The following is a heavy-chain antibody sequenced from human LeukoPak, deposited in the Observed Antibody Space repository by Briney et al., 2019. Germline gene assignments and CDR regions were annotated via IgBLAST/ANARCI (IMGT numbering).Heavy chain of an antibody. Sequence: PSETLSLTCTVSGGSISSGDYYWSWIRQPPGKGLEWIGHIYYSGSTYYNPSLKSRVTISVDTSKNQFSLKLSSVTAADTAVYYCAGHQWMYNWFDPWGQGTLVTVSS. CDR2: IYYSGST. CDR1: GGSISSGDYY. J-gene: IGHJ5*02. D-gene: IGHD5-12*01. V-gene: IGHV4-30-4*08. CDR3: AGHQWMYNWFDP.